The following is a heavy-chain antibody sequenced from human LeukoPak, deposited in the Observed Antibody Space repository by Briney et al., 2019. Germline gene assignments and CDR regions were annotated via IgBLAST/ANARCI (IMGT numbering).Heavy chain of an antibody. J-gene: IGHJ4*02. V-gene: IGHV4-61*02. Sequence: SETPSLTCTVSGGSISSGSYYWSWIRQPAGKGLEWIGRIYTSGSTNYNPSLKSRVTISVDTSKNQFSLKLSSVTAADTAVYYCARMVRGVNDYRGQGTLVTVSS. D-gene: IGHD3-10*01. CDR1: GGSISSGSYY. CDR2: IYTSGST. CDR3: ARMVRGVNDY.